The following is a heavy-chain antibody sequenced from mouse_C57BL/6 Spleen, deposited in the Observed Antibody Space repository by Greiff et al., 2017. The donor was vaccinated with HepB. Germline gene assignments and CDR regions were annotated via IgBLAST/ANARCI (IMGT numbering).Heavy chain of an antibody. Sequence: QVHVKQSGAELVRPGSSVKLSCKASGYTFTSYWMHWVKQRPIQGLEWIGNIDPSDSETHYNQKFKDKATLTVDKSSSTAYMQLSSLTSEDSAVYYWARWDYYGSSPYWGQGTLVTVSA. V-gene: IGHV1-52*01. CDR2: IDPSDSET. D-gene: IGHD1-1*01. CDR3: ARWDYYGSSPY. CDR1: GYTFTSYW. J-gene: IGHJ3*01.